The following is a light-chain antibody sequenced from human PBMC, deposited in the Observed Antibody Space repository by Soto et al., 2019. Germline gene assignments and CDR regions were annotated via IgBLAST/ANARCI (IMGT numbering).Light chain of an antibody. J-gene: IGKJ2*01. CDR2: GAS. CDR1: QSVSSN. V-gene: IGKV3-15*01. Sequence: EIVMTQSPATLSVSPGERATLSCRASQSVSSNLAWYQQKPGQAPRLLIYGASTRATGIPARFSGSRSGTEFNLTISSLQSEDFAVSYCQQYNNWPPYTFGQGTKLEIK. CDR3: QQYNNWPPYT.